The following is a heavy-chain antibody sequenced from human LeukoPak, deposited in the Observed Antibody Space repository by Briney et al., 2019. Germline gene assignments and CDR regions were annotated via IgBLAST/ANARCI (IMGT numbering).Heavy chain of an antibody. Sequence: SETLSLTCAVYGGSFSGYYWSWIRQPPGKGLEWIGEINHSGSTNYNPSLKSRVTISVDTSKNQFSLKLSSVTAADTAVYYCARVGVVAATGNNRFDPWGQGTLVTVSS. CDR3: ARVGVVAATGNNRFDP. CDR2: INHSGST. J-gene: IGHJ5*02. CDR1: GGSFSGYY. V-gene: IGHV4-34*01. D-gene: IGHD2-15*01.